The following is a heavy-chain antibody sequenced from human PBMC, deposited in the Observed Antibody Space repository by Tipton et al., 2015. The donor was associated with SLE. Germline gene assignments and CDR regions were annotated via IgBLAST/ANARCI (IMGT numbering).Heavy chain of an antibody. Sequence: SLRLSCAASGFTFSNFAMHWVRQAPGKGLEWVAVTSYDGSNEYYVDSVKGRFTISRDNAKNSLYLQMNSLRAEDTAVYYCARVADWNYEDYWGQGTLVTVSS. CDR1: GFTFSNFA. D-gene: IGHD1-7*01. CDR2: TSYDGSNE. J-gene: IGHJ4*02. CDR3: ARVADWNYEDY. V-gene: IGHV3-30*04.